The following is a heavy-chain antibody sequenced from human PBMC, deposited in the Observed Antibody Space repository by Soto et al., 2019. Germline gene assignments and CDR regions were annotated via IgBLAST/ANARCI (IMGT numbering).Heavy chain of an antibody. CDR3: ARGAYGVVVVNDAFDI. D-gene: IGHD3-22*01. CDR2: IYYSGST. J-gene: IGHJ3*02. V-gene: IGHV4-31*03. CDR1: GGSISSGGYY. Sequence: QVQLQESGPGLVKPSQTLSLTCTVSGGSISSGGYYWSWIRQHPGKGLEWIGYIYYSGSTYYNPSLKSRVTISVDTSKNQFSLKLSSVTAADTAVYYCARGAYGVVVVNDAFDIWGQGTMVTVSS.